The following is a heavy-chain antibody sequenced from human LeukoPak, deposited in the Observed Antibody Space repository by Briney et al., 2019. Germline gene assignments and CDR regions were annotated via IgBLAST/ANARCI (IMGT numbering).Heavy chain of an antibody. D-gene: IGHD2-8*02. V-gene: IGHV3-21*01. J-gene: IGHJ6*03. CDR1: GFTFSSYS. CDR3: ARRNTGGVYPYYYYYMDV. Sequence: GGSLRLSCAASGFTFSSYSMNWVRQAPGKGLEWVSSISSSSSSYIYYADSVKGRFTISRDNAKNSLYLQMNSLRAEDTAVYYCARRNTGGVYPYYYYYMDVWGKGTTVTVSS. CDR2: ISSSSSSYI.